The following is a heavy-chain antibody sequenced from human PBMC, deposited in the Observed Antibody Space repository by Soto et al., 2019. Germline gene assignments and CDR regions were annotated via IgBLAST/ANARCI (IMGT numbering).Heavy chain of an antibody. J-gene: IGHJ4*02. D-gene: IGHD6-19*01. CDR1: GFPFSNYG. CDR2: IWYHGSNK. Sequence: QVQLVESGGGVVQPGGSLRLSCAASGFPFSNYGMHWVRQAPGKGLEWVAVIWYHGSNKYYADSVKGRFTISRDNSKNTLYLQMNSLRAEDTAVYYCARDRDPGQWLTTNYFDYWCQGTLVTVSS. V-gene: IGHV3-33*01. CDR3: ARDRDPGQWLTTNYFDY.